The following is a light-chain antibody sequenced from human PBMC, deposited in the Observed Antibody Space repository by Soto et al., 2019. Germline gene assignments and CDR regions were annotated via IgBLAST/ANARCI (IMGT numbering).Light chain of an antibody. V-gene: IGKV1-5*01. J-gene: IGKJ1*01. CDR3: LQDINYPWT. Sequence: GDRVTITCRASQSISSWLAWYQQKPGKAPKLLIYDASNLESGVPSSFSGSGSGTEFTLTISSLQPDDFATYYCLQDINYPWTFGQGTKVDIK. CDR2: DAS. CDR1: QSISSW.